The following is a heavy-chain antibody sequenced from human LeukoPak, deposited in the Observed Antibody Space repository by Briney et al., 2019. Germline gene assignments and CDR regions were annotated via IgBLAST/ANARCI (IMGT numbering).Heavy chain of an antibody. CDR3: ARAPSGSYAFDI. CDR2: INPNSGGT. J-gene: IGHJ3*02. CDR1: GYTFTGYY. D-gene: IGHD1-26*01. V-gene: IGHV1-2*02. Sequence: ASVKVSCKAPGYTFTGYYMHWVRQAPGQGLEWMGWINPNSGGTNYAQKFQGRVTMTRDTSISTAYMELSRLRSDDTAVYYCARAPSGSYAFDIWGQGTMVTVSS.